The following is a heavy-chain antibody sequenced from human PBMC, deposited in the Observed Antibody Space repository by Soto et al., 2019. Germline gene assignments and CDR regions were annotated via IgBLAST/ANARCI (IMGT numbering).Heavy chain of an antibody. CDR1: GFTFSSYW. V-gene: IGHV3-7*01. CDR3: ARAPVEQQLLNNWFDP. J-gene: IGHJ5*02. Sequence: EVQLVESGGGLVQPGGSLRLSCAASGFTFSSYWMSWVRQAPGKGLEWVANIKQDGSEKYYVDSVKGRFTISRDNSKNSLYLQMNSLRAEDTAVYYCARAPVEQQLLNNWFDPWGQGTLVTVSS. CDR2: IKQDGSEK. D-gene: IGHD6-13*01.